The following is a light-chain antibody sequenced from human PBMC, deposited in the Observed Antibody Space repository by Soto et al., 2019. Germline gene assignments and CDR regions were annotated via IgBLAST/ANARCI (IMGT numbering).Light chain of an antibody. Sequence: SVLTQPPSASGTPGQRVTISCSGSSSNIGSNYVYWYQQLRGTAPKLLMYSNNQRPSGVPDRFSGSKSGTSASLAISGLRSEDEADYYCAAWDDSLSGVVFGGGTKLTVL. J-gene: IGLJ2*01. CDR2: SNN. CDR1: SSNIGSNY. V-gene: IGLV1-47*02. CDR3: AAWDDSLSGVV.